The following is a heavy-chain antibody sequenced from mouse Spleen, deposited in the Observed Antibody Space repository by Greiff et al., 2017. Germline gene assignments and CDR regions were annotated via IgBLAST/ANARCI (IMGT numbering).Heavy chain of an antibody. CDR2: ISDGGSYT. Sequence: EVQRVESGGGLVKPGGSLKLSCAASGFTFSSYAMSWVRQTPEKRLEWVATISDGGSYTYYPDNVKGRFTISRDNAKNNLYLQMSHLKSEDTAMYYCARPITTVEAWFAYWGQGTLVTVSA. CDR3: ARPITTVEAWFAY. CDR1: GFTFSSYA. J-gene: IGHJ3*01. D-gene: IGHD1-1*01. V-gene: IGHV5-4*01.